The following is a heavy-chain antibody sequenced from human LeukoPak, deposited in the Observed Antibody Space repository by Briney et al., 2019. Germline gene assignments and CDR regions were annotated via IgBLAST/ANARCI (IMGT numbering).Heavy chain of an antibody. CDR1: GGSISSYY. J-gene: IGHJ5*02. D-gene: IGHD3-22*01. V-gene: IGHV4-59*01. CDR3: ARQGYYSEDWFDP. Sequence: SESLSLTCTVSGGSISSYYWSWIRQPPGKGLEWIGYIYYSGSTNYNPSLKSRVTISVDTSKNQFSLKLSSVTAADTAVYYCARQGYYSEDWFDPWGQGTLVTVSS. CDR2: IYYSGST.